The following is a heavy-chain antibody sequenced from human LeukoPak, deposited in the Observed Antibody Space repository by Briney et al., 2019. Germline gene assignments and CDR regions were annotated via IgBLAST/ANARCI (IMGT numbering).Heavy chain of an antibody. CDR2: IKQDGSQE. CDR3: ARDLKGFNL. CDR1: GFYFSAYL. V-gene: IGHV3-7*01. Sequence: GGSLRLSCVASGFYFSAYLMSWIRQAPGKGLEWVANIKQDGSQEFYLDSVKGRFTISRDNGNNSLYLHMSRLRVEDTAVYYCARDLKGFNLWGQGALVTVSS. J-gene: IGHJ5*02.